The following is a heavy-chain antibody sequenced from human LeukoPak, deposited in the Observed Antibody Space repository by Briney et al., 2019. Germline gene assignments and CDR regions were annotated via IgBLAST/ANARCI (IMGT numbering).Heavy chain of an antibody. D-gene: IGHD6-13*01. V-gene: IGHV1-69*13. CDR1: GGTFISYA. CDR3: AREWEGTGIAAGTGYFDY. Sequence: ASVKVSCKASGGTFISYAISWVRQAPGQRLEWMGGIIPIFGTANYAQKFQGRVTITADEFTSTAYMELSSLRSEDTAVYYCAREWEGTGIAAGTGYFDYWGQGTLVTVSS. J-gene: IGHJ4*02. CDR2: IIPIFGTA.